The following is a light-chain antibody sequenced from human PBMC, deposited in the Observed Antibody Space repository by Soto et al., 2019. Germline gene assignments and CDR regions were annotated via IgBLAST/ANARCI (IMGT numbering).Light chain of an antibody. J-gene: IGKJ1*01. CDR2: GAS. CDR1: QSVSSTF. CDR3: QQFDSSVT. V-gene: IGKV3-20*01. Sequence: EILLTQSPGSLSLSPGERATLSCRASQSVSSTFFAWYQQRPGQAPRILMYGASSRDTGIPERFSGSGSGTDFTLTIIRLEPEDFDVYYCQQFDSSVTLGQGTKVEIK.